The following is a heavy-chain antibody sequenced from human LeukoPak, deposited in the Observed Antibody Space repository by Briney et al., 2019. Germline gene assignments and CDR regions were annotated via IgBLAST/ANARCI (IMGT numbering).Heavy chain of an antibody. J-gene: IGHJ4*02. CDR1: GYTFTGYY. CDR3: ARDIRSNYVTGDY. Sequence: ASVKVSCKVSGYTFTGYYIHWVRQAPGQGLEWMGWINPNSGGTNYAQKFQGRVTMTRDTSISTAYMELSRLRSDDTAVYYCARDIRSNYVTGDYWGQGTLVTVSS. D-gene: IGHD4-11*01. V-gene: IGHV1-2*02. CDR2: INPNSGGT.